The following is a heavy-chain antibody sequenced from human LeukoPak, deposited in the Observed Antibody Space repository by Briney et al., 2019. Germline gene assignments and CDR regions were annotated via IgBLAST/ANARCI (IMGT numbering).Heavy chain of an antibody. D-gene: IGHD3-3*01. CDR1: GGTFSSYA. CDR2: IIPIFGTA. V-gene: IGHV1-69*13. Sequence: VASVKVSCKASGGTFSSYAISWVRQAPGQGLEWMGGIIPIFGTANYAQKFQGRVTITADESTTTAYIELSSLRSEDPAVYYCARARYYDFWSGYQTPDYWGQGTLVTVSS. CDR3: ARARYYDFWSGYQTPDY. J-gene: IGHJ4*02.